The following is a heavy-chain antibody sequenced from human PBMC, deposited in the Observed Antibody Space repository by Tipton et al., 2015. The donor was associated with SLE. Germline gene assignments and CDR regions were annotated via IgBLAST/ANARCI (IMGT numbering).Heavy chain of an antibody. CDR3: ARGLRADFVDY. CDR1: GFTFSSYW. CDR2: ISSTAIYM. J-gene: IGHJ4*02. V-gene: IGHV3-21*03. Sequence: SLRLSCAASGFTFSSYWMHWVRQAPGKGLEWVSSISSTAIYMFYADSLKGRFSISRDNDKNSVFLQMRSLRPEDTGVYYCARGLRADFVDYWGQGTLVTVSS. D-gene: IGHD2-21*02.